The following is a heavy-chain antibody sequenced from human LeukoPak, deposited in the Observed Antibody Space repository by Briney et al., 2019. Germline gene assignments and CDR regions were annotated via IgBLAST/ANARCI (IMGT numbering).Heavy chain of an antibody. D-gene: IGHD2-2*02. CDR1: GYTFTGYY. CDR2: INPNSGGT. J-gene: IGHJ4*02. Sequence: ASVKVSCKASGYTFTGYYMHWVRQAPGQGLEWMGWINPNSGGTNYAQKFQGRVTMTRDTSISTAYMELSRLRSDDTAVYYCASNRGGYCSSTSCYTSWGQGTLVTVSS. V-gene: IGHV1-2*02. CDR3: ASNRGGYCSSTSCYTS.